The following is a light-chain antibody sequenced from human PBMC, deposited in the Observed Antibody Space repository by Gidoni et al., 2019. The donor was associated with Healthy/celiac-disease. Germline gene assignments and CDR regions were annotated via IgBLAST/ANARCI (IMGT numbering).Light chain of an antibody. Sequence: HSALTQPPSASGSPGQSVTISCTGTSSDVGGYNYVSWYQQHPGKAPKLMSYEVSKRPSGVPDRFSGSKSGNTASLTVSGRKAEDEADYYCSSYAGSNNFVFGTGTKVTVL. CDR1: SSDVGGYNY. CDR2: EVS. V-gene: IGLV2-8*01. CDR3: SSYAGSNNFV. J-gene: IGLJ1*01.